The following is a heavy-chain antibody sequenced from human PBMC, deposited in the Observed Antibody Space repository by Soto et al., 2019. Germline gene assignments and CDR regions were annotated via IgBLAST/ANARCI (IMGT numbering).Heavy chain of an antibody. J-gene: IGHJ4*02. CDR2: ISYDGSNK. V-gene: IGHV3-30-3*01. CDR1: GFPFSSYA. Sequence: QVQLVESGGGVVQPGRSLRLSCAASGFPFSSYAMHWVRQAQGKGLEWVAVISYDGSNKYYADSVKGRFTISRDNSKNTLYLQMTSLRAEDTAVYYCARVRYCSGGSCYLTIDFWGQGTLVTVSS. CDR3: ARVRYCSGGSCYLTIDF. D-gene: IGHD2-15*01.